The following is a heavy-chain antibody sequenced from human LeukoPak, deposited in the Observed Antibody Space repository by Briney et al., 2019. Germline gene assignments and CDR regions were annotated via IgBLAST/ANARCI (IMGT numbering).Heavy chain of an antibody. Sequence: SETLSLTCTVSGGSISSGRYYWSWIRQPAGKGLELIGRIYTSGSTNYNPSLKSRVTISVDTSKNQFSLKLSSVTAADTAVYYCAREIVVVPAAIWYFDLWGRGTLVTVSS. CDR1: GGSISSGRYY. CDR3: AREIVVVPAAIWYFDL. CDR2: IYTSGST. V-gene: IGHV4-61*02. J-gene: IGHJ2*01. D-gene: IGHD2-2*02.